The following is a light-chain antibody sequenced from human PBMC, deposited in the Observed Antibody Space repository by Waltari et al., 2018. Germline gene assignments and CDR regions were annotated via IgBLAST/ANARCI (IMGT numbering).Light chain of an antibody. V-gene: IGKV2-30*02. CDR1: NSLVHSDGNTY. CDR3: MQGTHWPWT. J-gene: IGKJ1*01. Sequence: DVVMTQSPLSLPVTLGQPASISYKSSNSLVHSDGNTYLNWFQQSAGQSPRRLIYKVSTLDSWVPDRFSCSGSGTDFTLKISRVEAEDVGVYYCMQGTHWPWTCGQGTNVEFK. CDR2: KVS.